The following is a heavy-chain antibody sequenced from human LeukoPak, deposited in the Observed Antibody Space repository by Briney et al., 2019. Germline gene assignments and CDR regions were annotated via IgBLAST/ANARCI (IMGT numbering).Heavy chain of an antibody. J-gene: IGHJ4*02. Sequence: GGSLRLSCAASGFTVSSNYMSWVRQAPGKGLEWVSAISGSGGSTYYADSVKGRFTISRDNSKNTLYLQMNSLRAEDTAVYYCARLVSITYFDYWGQGTLVTVSS. V-gene: IGHV3-23*01. D-gene: IGHD6-19*01. CDR2: ISGSGGST. CDR1: GFTVSSNY. CDR3: ARLVSITYFDY.